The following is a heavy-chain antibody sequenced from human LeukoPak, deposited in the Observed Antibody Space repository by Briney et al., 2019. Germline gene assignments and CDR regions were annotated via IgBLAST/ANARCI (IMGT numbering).Heavy chain of an antibody. D-gene: IGHD6-19*01. CDR2: ISAYNGNT. CDR1: GYTFTSYG. CDR3: ARGVAVAGAFGY. J-gene: IGHJ4*02. V-gene: IGHV1-18*01. Sequence: GSVKVSCKASGYTFTSYGISWVRQAPGQGLEWMGWISAYNGNTNYAHKLQGRVTMTTDTSTSTAYMELKSLRSDDTAVYYCARGVAVAGAFGYWGQGTLVTVSS.